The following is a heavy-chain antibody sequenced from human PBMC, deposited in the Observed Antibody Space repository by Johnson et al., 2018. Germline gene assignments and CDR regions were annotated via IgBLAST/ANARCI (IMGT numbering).Heavy chain of an antibody. V-gene: IGHV4-59*01. CDR3: AREWSAFDF. CDR1: GGSFSTYY. Sequence: VQLQEWGPGLVKPSETLSLSCTISGGSFSTYYWSWIRQPPGKGLEWVAYIHYTGSTNYNPSLKSRVTMSVATSENQFPVTLTAVTAADTAVYSCAREWSAFDFWGQGTMVIVSS. J-gene: IGHJ3*01. D-gene: IGHD1-26*01. CDR2: IHYTGST.